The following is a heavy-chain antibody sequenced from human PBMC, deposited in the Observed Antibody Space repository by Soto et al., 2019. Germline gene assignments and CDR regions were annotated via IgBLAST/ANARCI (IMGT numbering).Heavy chain of an antibody. V-gene: IGHV3-49*03. CDR3: TRFPHDYSNYARGGFEY. D-gene: IGHD4-4*01. Sequence: GGSLRLSCTASGFTFGDYAMSWFRQAPGKGLEWVGFIRSKAYGGTTEYAASVKGRFTISRDDSKSIAYLQMNSLKTEDTAVYYCTRFPHDYSNYARGGFEYWGQGTLVTLSS. CDR1: GFTFGDYA. J-gene: IGHJ4*02. CDR2: IRSKAYGGTT.